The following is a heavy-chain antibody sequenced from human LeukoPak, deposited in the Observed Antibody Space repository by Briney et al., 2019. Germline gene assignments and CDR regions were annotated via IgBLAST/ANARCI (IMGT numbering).Heavy chain of an antibody. J-gene: IGHJ6*02. CDR3: ASQHKPRNERYYGMDV. CDR2: TYYRSKWYN. D-gene: IGHD1-1*01. Sequence: SQTLSLTCAISGDSVSSNSAAWNWIRQSPSRGLEWLGRTYYRSKWYNDYAVSVKSRITINPDTSKNQFSLQLNSVTPEDTAVYYCASQHKPRNERYYGMDVWGQGTTVTVSS. V-gene: IGHV6-1*01. CDR1: GDSVSSNSAA.